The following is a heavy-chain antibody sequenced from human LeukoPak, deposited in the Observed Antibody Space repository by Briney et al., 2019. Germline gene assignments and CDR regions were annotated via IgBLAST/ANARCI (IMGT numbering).Heavy chain of an antibody. CDR3: ARGRGRLLLHNWFDP. V-gene: IGHV1-8*01. CDR2: MNPNSGNT. J-gene: IGHJ5*02. CDR1: GYTFTSYD. D-gene: IGHD2-15*01. Sequence: ASVKVPCKASGYTFTSYDINWVRQATGQGLEWMGWMNPNSGNTGYAQKFQGRVTMTRNTSISTAYMELSSLRSEDTAVYYCARGRGRLLLHNWFDPWGQGTLVTVSS.